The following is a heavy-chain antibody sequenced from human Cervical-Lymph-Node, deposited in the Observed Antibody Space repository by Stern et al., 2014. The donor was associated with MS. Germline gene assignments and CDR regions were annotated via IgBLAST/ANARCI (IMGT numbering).Heavy chain of an antibody. J-gene: IGHJ6*02. D-gene: IGHD1-1*01. V-gene: IGHV1-69*01. CDR2: IVAMLGTA. CDR3: ARDSTTGMDV. Sequence: HVQLEQSGAEVKKPGSSVTVSCKTSGDTFSSDAISWVRQAPGQVLEWMVGIVAMLGTAIYAEKFQGRVMITADVSTNTAYMELSRLGSDDTAVYYCARDSTTGMDVGGQGTTVTVSS. CDR1: GDTFSSDA.